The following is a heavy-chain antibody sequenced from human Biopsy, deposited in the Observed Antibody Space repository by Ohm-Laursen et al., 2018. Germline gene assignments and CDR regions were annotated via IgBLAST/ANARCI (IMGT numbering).Heavy chain of an antibody. D-gene: IGHD3-16*01. CDR3: ALGEPFDY. Sequence: GSSVKVSCKASGETFTNSAISWVRQAPGQGLDLMGWIDHNTGDTDYPQKFQGRVTMTSDTSIDTAYVELSSLTSGDTAVYYCALGEPFDYWGQGTLVTVSS. CDR2: IDHNTGDT. J-gene: IGHJ4*02. CDR1: GETFTNSA. V-gene: IGHV1-2*02.